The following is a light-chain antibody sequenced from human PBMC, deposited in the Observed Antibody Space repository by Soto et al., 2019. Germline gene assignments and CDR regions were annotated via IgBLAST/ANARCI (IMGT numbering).Light chain of an antibody. Sequence: QSVLTQPPSVSAAPGQKVTISCSGSSSNIANNYVFWYQQFPGTAPKLLIYDDDKRPSGIPDRFSASKSGTSVTLGITGLQTGDEADYYCATWDSSLCVGLFGGGTQLTVL. CDR3: ATWDSSLCVGL. V-gene: IGLV1-51*01. J-gene: IGLJ2*01. CDR1: SSNIANNY. CDR2: DDD.